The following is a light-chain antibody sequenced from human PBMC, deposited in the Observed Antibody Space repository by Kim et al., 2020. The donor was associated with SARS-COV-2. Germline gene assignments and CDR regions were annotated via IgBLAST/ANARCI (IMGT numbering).Light chain of an antibody. Sequence: TSSFSVSTANLACHSVYWSPQLPGPAPQLLLYTNNPRPSGVPARFSGSKSGTSASLAISGLRSEDEADYYCAAWDASLSGRVFGGGTQLTVL. CDR3: AAWDASLSGRV. CDR1: TANLACHS. CDR2: TNN. J-gene: IGLJ3*02. V-gene: IGLV1-47*01.